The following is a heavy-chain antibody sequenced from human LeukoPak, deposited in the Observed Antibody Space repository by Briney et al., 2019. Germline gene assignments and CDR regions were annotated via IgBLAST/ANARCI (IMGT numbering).Heavy chain of an antibody. D-gene: IGHD5-24*01. CDR2: IYTGDSDT. CDR1: GNSFTNYW. CDR3: ARHNYGMDV. Sequence: GESLKISCKASGNSFTNYWIHWVRQMPGKGLEWMGIIYTGDSDTRYSPSFQGQVIISVDKSINTAFLQWSSLKASDTAIYYCARHNYGMDVWGQGTTVTVSS. J-gene: IGHJ6*02. V-gene: IGHV5-51*01.